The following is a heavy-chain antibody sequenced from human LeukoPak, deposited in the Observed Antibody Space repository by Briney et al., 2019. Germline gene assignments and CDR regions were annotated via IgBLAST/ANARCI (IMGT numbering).Heavy chain of an antibody. V-gene: IGHV3-7*01. Sequence: PGGSLRLSCAASGFTFSSYWMSWVRQAPGKGLEWVANIKQDGSEKYYVDSVKGRFTISRDNAKNSLYLLMNSLRAEDTAVYYCARDGAVPAAMTFYYYYYMDVWGKGTTVTVSS. D-gene: IGHD2-2*01. CDR2: IKQDGSEK. CDR1: GFTFSSYW. CDR3: ARDGAVPAAMTFYYYYYMDV. J-gene: IGHJ6*03.